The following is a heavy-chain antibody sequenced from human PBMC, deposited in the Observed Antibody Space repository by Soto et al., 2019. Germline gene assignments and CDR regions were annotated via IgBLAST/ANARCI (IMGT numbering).Heavy chain of an antibody. CDR3: ARGGQNFWMMEDAFDM. J-gene: IGHJ3*02. CDR2: IHSSSRYI. V-gene: IGHV3-21*01. D-gene: IGHD3-3*01. CDR1: GFGFSRYS. Sequence: DVQLVASGGGQVRPGGSLRLSGAASGFGFSRYSMHWARQPPGKGLEWVSSIHSSSRYIYYAGSMKGRLNISRDNAKNSLFLPMRSLRAEDTAVYYCARGGQNFWMMEDAFDMWGQGTMVTVSS.